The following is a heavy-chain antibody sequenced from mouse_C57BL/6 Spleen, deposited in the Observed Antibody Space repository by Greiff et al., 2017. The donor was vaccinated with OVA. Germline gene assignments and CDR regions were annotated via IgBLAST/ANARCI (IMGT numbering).Heavy chain of an antibody. D-gene: IGHD2-10*01. CDR3: TGLLDY. V-gene: IGHV6-3*01. CDR2: IRLKSDNYAT. Sequence: EVQLMESGGGLVQPGGSMKLSCVASGFTFSNYWMNWVRQSPEQGLEWVAQIRLKSDNYATHYAESVKGRFTISRDDSKSSVYLQMNNLRAEDTGIYYCTGLLDYWGQGTTLTVSS. CDR1: GFTFSNYW. J-gene: IGHJ2*01.